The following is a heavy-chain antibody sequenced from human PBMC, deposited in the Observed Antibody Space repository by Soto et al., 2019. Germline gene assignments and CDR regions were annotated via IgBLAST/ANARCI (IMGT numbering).Heavy chain of an antibody. J-gene: IGHJ6*02. CDR1: GFTVSSNY. V-gene: IGHV3-53*01. CDR3: ARARGPYGMDV. Sequence: GGSLRLSCAASGFTVSSNYMSWVRQAPGKGLEWVSVIYSGGSTYYADSVKGRFTISRDNSKNTLFLQMNSLRAEDTAVYYCARARGPYGMDVWGQGTTVTVSS. CDR2: IYSGGST.